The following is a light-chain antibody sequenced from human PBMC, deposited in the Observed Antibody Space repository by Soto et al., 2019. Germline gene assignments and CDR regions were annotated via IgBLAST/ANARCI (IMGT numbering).Light chain of an antibody. CDR2: GSD. CDR3: SARDDSLSGVV. V-gene: IGLV1-47*01. Sequence: QSVLTQPPSTSGTARQRVTSSCSGSSSKIGSNHVYWYQQFPGMAPKLLMYGSDQRPTGVPDRFSGSKSGTSASLAISGLRSDDEADYYCSARDDSLSGVVFGGGTKVTVL. CDR1: SSKIGSNH. J-gene: IGLJ2*01.